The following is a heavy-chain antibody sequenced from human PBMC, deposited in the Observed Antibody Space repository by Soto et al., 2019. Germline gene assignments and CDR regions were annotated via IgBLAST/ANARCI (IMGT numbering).Heavy chain of an antibody. CDR3: ARGTSSSYSLTY. V-gene: IGHV3-21*06. J-gene: IGHJ4*02. CDR2: ITGTGDYM. Sequence: GGSLRLSCTASGFTFNNYVMNWVRQAPGKGLQWVSSITGTGDYMEYADSVKGRFTISRDNAKNSLYLQMNSLRAEDTAVYYCARGTSSSYSLTYWGQGTLVTVSS. D-gene: IGHD3-22*01. CDR1: GFTFNNYV.